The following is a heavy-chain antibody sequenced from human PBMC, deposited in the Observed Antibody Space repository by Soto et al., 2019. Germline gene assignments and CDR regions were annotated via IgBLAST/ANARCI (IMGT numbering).Heavy chain of an antibody. CDR2: INQDGSEK. J-gene: IGHJ5*02. V-gene: IGHV3-7*02. CDR1: GFSFSTFW. CDR3: LSGNSPGST. Sequence: EVQLVESGGGSVQPGGSLRLSCVTSGFSFSTFWLNWVRQAPGRGLEWVANINQDGSEKYYVDSVKGRFTISRDNAQNSLCLQMNSRRVEDTAVYCCLSGNSPGSTWGQGTLVTVSS. D-gene: IGHD5-12*01.